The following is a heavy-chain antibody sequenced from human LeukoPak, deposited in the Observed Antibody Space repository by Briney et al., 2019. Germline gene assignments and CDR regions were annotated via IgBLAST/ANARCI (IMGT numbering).Heavy chain of an antibody. J-gene: IGHJ4*02. CDR1: GGSISSYY. CDR2: IYTSGST. Sequence: PSETLSLTRTVSGGSISSYYWSWIRQPAGKGLEWIGRIYTSGSTSYNPSLKSRVTMSVDTSKNQFSLKLSSVTAADTAVYYCARLCQVTTCAKFEHWGQGILVTVSS. CDR3: ARLCQVTTCAKFEH. V-gene: IGHV4-4*07. D-gene: IGHD4-17*01.